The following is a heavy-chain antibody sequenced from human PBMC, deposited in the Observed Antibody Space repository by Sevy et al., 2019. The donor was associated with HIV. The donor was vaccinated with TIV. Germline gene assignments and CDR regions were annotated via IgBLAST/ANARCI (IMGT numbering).Heavy chain of an antibody. D-gene: IGHD6-13*01. Sequence: GGSLRLSCAASGFTFSSYEMNWVRQAPGKGLEWVSYISSSGSTIYYADSVKGRFTISRDNAKNSLYLQMNSLRAEDTAVYYCARVLRSAGTYYYYFDYRGQGTLVTVSS. CDR2: ISSSGSTI. J-gene: IGHJ4*02. CDR1: GFTFSSYE. V-gene: IGHV3-48*03. CDR3: ARVLRSAGTYYYYFDY.